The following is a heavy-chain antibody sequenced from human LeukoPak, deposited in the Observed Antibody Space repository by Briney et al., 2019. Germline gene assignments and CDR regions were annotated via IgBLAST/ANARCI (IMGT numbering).Heavy chain of an antibody. J-gene: IGHJ3*02. CDR2: IKEDGSEK. V-gene: IGHV3-7*03. D-gene: IGHD3-22*01. Sequence: GGSLRLSCAASGFNFGEFWMAWVRQTPGKGLEWVADIKEDGSEKFYVDSVKGRFTISRDNAKNSLYLQMNSLRAEDTALYHCARGKNYDSSGYFDAFDIWGQGTMVTVSS. CDR3: ARGKNYDSSGYFDAFDI. CDR1: GFNFGEFW.